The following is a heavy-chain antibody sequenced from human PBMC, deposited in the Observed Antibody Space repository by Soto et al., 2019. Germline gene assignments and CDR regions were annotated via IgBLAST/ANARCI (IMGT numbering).Heavy chain of an antibody. D-gene: IGHD1-1*01. CDR1: GYTFTSYG. J-gene: IGHJ5*02. CDR2: LSAYNGNT. CDR3: ARESTPIAWNWIPLEGWFDP. Sequence: GASVKVSCKASGYTFTSYGISWVRPAPGQGLEWMGWLSAYNGNTNYAQKLQGRVTMTTDTSTSTAYMELRSLRSDDTAVYYCARESTPIAWNWIPLEGWFDPWGQGTLVTVSS. V-gene: IGHV1-18*01.